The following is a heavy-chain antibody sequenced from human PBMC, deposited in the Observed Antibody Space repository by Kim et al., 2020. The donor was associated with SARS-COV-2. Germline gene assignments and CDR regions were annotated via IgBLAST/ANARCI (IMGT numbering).Heavy chain of an antibody. J-gene: IGHJ6*01. CDR1: GGSFSGYY. CDR2: INHSGST. D-gene: IGHD2-8*01. CDR3: ARNIVLMVYAISYYYGMDV. Sequence: SETLSLTCAVYGGSFSGYYWSWIRQPPGKGLEWIGEINHSGSTNYNPSLKSRVTISVDTSKNQFSLKLSSVTAADTAVYYCARNIVLMVYAISYYYGMDV. V-gene: IGHV4-34*01.